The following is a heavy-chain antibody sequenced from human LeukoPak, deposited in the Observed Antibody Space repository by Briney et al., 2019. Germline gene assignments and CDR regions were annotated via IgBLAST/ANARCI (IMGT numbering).Heavy chain of an antibody. CDR3: ARGHYDSSGYYHFDY. Sequence: ASVKVSCKASGGTFSSYAISWVRQAPGQGLEWMGGIIPIFGTANYAQKFQGRVTITTDESTSTAYMELSSLRSEDTAVYYCARGHYDSSGYYHFDYWGQGALVTVSS. CDR1: GGTFSSYA. V-gene: IGHV1-69*05. D-gene: IGHD3-22*01. CDR2: IIPIFGTA. J-gene: IGHJ4*02.